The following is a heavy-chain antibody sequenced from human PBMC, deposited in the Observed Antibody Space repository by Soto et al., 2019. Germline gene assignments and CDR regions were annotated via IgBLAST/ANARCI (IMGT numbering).Heavy chain of an antibody. D-gene: IGHD3-10*01. CDR2: IYYSGST. CDR1: GGYISSYY. Sequence: SETLSLTCTVAGGYISSYYWSWIRQPPGKGLEWIGYIYYSGSTNYNPSLKSRVTISVDTSKNQFSLKLSSVTAADTAVYYCARVWGGAFDIWGQGTMVTVSS. V-gene: IGHV4-59*01. J-gene: IGHJ3*02. CDR3: ARVWGGAFDI.